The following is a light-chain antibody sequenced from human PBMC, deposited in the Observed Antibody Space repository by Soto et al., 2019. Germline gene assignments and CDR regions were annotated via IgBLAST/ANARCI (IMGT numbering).Light chain of an antibody. CDR1: QSVSSS. Sequence: EIVVTQSPATLSVSPGERVTLSCRASQSVSSSLAWYQQRPGQAPRLLIYDTSTRAPGIGARFSGSGSGTEFTLTISSLQSEDVPVYYCQQYVHWPPGTFGQGPKVEIK. CDR3: QQYVHWPPGT. J-gene: IGKJ1*01. V-gene: IGKV3-15*01. CDR2: DTS.